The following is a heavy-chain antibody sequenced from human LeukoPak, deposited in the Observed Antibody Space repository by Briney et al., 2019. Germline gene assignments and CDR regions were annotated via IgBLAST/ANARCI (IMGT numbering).Heavy chain of an antibody. CDR3: ASGGVNCSGGSCYTFDY. Sequence: SETLSLTFTVSGGSISRGGYYWSWIRQPPGKGLEWVGYIYYSGSTYYNPSLKSRVTISVDTSKNQFSLKLSSVTAADTAVYYCASGGVNCSGGSCYTFDYWGQGTLVTVSS. CDR1: GGSISRGGYY. D-gene: IGHD2-15*01. V-gene: IGHV4-31*03. CDR2: IYYSGST. J-gene: IGHJ4*02.